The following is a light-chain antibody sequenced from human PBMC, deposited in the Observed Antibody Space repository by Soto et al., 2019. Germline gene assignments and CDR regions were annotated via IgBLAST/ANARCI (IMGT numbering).Light chain of an antibody. Sequence: QSVLTQPPSASGTRGQRVTISCSGSNSNIGRHTVNWYQQLPGTAPKLLIYTDNQRPSGVPDRFSDSKSGTSASLAISGLQSEDEAEYYCAAWDDSLQAWVFGGGTKVTVL. CDR2: TDN. V-gene: IGLV1-44*01. CDR3: AAWDDSLQAWV. CDR1: NSNIGRHT. J-gene: IGLJ3*02.